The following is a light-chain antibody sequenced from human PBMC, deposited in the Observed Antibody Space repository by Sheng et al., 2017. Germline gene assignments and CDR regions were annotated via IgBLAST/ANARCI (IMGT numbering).Light chain of an antibody. CDR2: DAS. J-gene: IGKJ2*01. CDR3: QQYNDWPMYT. CDR1: QGVASL. Sequence: EIVLTQSPGTLSLSPGERATLSCRASQGVASLLAWYQQKPGQAPRLLIYDASSRATGIPDRFSGSGSGTDFTLTISSLQSEDFAVYYCQQYNDWPMYTFGQGTKLEIK. V-gene: IGKV3D-15*01.